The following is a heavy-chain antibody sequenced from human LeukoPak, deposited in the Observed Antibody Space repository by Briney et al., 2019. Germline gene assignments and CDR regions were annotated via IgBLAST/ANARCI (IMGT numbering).Heavy chain of an antibody. CDR1: GGSFSGYY. CDR3: ARSDFWSGYYGY. D-gene: IGHD3-3*01. Sequence: SETLSLTCAVYGGSFSGYYWSWIRQPPGKGLEWIGEINHSGSTNYNPSLKSRVTISVDTSKNQFSLKLSSVTAADTAVYYCARSDFWSGYYGYWGQGRLVTVSS. J-gene: IGHJ4*02. CDR2: INHSGST. V-gene: IGHV4-34*01.